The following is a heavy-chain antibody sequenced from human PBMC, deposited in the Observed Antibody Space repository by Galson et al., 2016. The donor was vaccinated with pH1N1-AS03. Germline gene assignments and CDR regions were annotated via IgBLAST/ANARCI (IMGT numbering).Heavy chain of an antibody. CDR1: GDTFTKYS. CDR3: ATAFKESIFGASEYYFDY. V-gene: IGHV1-69*04. D-gene: IGHD3-3*01. Sequence: SVKVSCKASGDTFTKYSISWVRQAPGQGLEWMGRIIPMLGLANYPQKFQGRVTITADKSTSTAYMDLSGLRSEDTAIYYCATAFKESIFGASEYYFDYWGQGTLVTVSS. CDR2: IIPMLGLA. J-gene: IGHJ4*02.